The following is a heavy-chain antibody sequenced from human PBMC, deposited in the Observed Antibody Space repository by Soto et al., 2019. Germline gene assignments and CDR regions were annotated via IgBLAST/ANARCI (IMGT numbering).Heavy chain of an antibody. CDR2: IKQDGSEK. CDR1: GFTFISYW. D-gene: IGHD2-21*02. V-gene: IGHV3-7*04. J-gene: IGHJ4*02. Sequence: GGSLRLSCAASGFTFISYWMSWGRQAPGKGLEWVANIKQDGSEKYYVDSVKGRFTISRDNAKNSLYLQMNSLRAEDTAVYYCARVAHIVVVTAINYFDYWGQGTLVTVSS. CDR3: ARVAHIVVVTAINYFDY.